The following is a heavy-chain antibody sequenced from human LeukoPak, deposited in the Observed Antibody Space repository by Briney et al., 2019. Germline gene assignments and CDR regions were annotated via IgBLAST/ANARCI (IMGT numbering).Heavy chain of an antibody. CDR3: ARSPAATNWFDP. CDR1: GFTFNNYP. V-gene: IGHV3-23*01. J-gene: IGHJ5*02. D-gene: IGHD6-13*01. Sequence: GGSLRLSCAGSGFTFNNYPISWVRQTPGKGLEWVSAITGGADSTYYADSVKGRFTISRDNAKNSLYLQMNSLRAEDTAVYYCARSPAATNWFDPWGQGTLVTVSS. CDR2: ITGGADST.